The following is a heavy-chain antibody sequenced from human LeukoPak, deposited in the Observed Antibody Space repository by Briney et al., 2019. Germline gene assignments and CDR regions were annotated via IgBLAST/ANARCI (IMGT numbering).Heavy chain of an antibody. CDR3: TRHRYCSGGTCYSDF. V-gene: IGHV5-51*01. CDR1: AYSFTTYW. CDR2: IYPGDSDT. D-gene: IGHD2-15*01. Sequence: GESLKISCKGSAYSFTTYWIGWVRQMPGKGLEWMGIIYPGDSDTRYSPSFQGQVTISADKSITTAYLQWSSLKASDTAMYYCTRHRYCSGGTCYSDFWGQGTLVTVSS. J-gene: IGHJ4*02.